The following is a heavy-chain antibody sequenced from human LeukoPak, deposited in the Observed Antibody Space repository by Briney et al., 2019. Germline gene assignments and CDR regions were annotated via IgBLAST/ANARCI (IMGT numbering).Heavy chain of an antibody. CDR1: GGTFISYA. CDR3: LGYYSSGYPEYFQH. V-gene: IGHV1-69*05. J-gene: IGHJ1*01. Sequence: SVKVSCKASGGTFISYAISWVRQAPGQGLEWMGGIIPIFGTANYAQKFQGRVTITTDESTSTAYMELSSLRSEDTAVYYCLGYYSSGYPEYFQHWGQGTLVTVSS. D-gene: IGHD3-22*01. CDR2: IIPIFGTA.